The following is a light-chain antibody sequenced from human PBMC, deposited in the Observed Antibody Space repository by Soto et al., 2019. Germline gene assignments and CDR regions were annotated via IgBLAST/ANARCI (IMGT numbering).Light chain of an antibody. Sequence: EVVLTQSPGTLSLSPGERATLSCRASQTVSSAYLAWYQQRPGQTPRLLIFGASNRASAIPDRFSGSGSGTDFTFTISRLEPEDFAVYYCQHYGGSPGVTFGPGTKVDI. CDR1: QTVSSAY. J-gene: IGKJ3*01. CDR3: QHYGGSPGVT. CDR2: GAS. V-gene: IGKV3-20*01.